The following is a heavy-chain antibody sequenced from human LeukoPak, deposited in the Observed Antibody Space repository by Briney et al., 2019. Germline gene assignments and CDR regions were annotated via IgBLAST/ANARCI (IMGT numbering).Heavy chain of an antibody. V-gene: IGHV3-9*01. Sequence: PGGSLRLSCAASGFTFDDYAMHWVRLAPGKGLEWVSSINWNSGSIGYAGSVKGRFTISRDNAKNSLYLQMNSLRAEDTALYYCVKVNYDTSGYVTTTGGYFDYWGQGTLVTVSS. CDR1: GFTFDDYA. CDR3: VKVNYDTSGYVTTTGGYFDY. D-gene: IGHD3-22*01. CDR2: INWNSGSI. J-gene: IGHJ4*02.